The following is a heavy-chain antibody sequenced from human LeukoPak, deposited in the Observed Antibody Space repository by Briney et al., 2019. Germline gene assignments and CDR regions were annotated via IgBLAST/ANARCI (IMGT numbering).Heavy chain of an antibody. CDR3: ARGRGKDWNYYYYGMDV. CDR1: GGSFSGYY. CDR2: INHSGST. Sequence: PSETLSLTCAVYGGSFSGYYWSWIRQPPGKGLEWIGEINHSGSTNYNPSLKSRVTISVDTSKNQFSLKLSSVTAADTAVYYCARGRGKDWNYYYYGMDVWGQGTTVTVSS. V-gene: IGHV4-34*01. D-gene: IGHD3/OR15-3a*01. J-gene: IGHJ6*02.